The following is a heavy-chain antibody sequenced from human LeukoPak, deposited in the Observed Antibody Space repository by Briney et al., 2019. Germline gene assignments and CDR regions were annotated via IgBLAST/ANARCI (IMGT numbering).Heavy chain of an antibody. CDR3: ARDYYDSSGYFNWFDP. V-gene: IGHV3-30-3*01. J-gene: IGHJ5*02. CDR2: ISYGGSNK. Sequence: GGSLRLSCAASGFTFSSYAMHWVRQASGKGLEWVAVISYGGSNKYYADSVKGRFTISRDNSKNTLYLQMNSLRAEDTAVYYCARDYYDSSGYFNWFDPWGQGTLVTVSS. CDR1: GFTFSSYA. D-gene: IGHD3-22*01.